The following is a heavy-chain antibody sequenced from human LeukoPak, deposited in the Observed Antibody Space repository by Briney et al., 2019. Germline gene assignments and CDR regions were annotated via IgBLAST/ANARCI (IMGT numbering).Heavy chain of an antibody. V-gene: IGHV4-59*08. Sequence: PSETLSLTCTVSGGSISSYYWSWIRQPPGKGLEWIGYIYYCGGTNYNPSLKSRVTISVDTSKNQFSLKLSSVTAADTAVYYCARHIAKGGGWYDTTYYYYYMDVWGKGTTVSVS. J-gene: IGHJ6*03. CDR3: ARHIAKGGGWYDTTYYYYYMDV. CDR1: GGSISSYY. CDR2: IYYCGGT. D-gene: IGHD6-19*01.